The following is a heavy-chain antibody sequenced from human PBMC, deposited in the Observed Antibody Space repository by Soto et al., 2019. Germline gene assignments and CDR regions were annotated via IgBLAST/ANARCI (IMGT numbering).Heavy chain of an antibody. Sequence: QVQLVQSGAEVKKPGSSVKVSCKASGGTFSSYAISWVRQAPGQGPEWMGGIIPIFGTANYAQKFQGRVTITADESTSTAYMELSSLRSEDTAVYYCASLGIAVAGTEGEFDYWGQGTLVTVSS. D-gene: IGHD6-19*01. CDR3: ASLGIAVAGTEGEFDY. V-gene: IGHV1-69*01. J-gene: IGHJ4*02. CDR1: GGTFSSYA. CDR2: IIPIFGTA.